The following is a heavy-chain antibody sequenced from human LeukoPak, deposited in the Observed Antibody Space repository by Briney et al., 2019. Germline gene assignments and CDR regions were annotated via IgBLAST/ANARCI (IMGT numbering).Heavy chain of an antibody. V-gene: IGHV1-69*04. CDR3: ARVDVVAVAGQDY. CDR1: GGTFSSYA. Sequence: SVKVSCKASGGTFSSYAISWVRQAPGQGLEWMGTIIPILGIANYAQKFQGRVAITADKSTSTAYMELSSLRSEDTAVYYCARVDVVAVAGQDYWGQGTLVTVSS. D-gene: IGHD6-19*01. CDR2: IIPILGIA. J-gene: IGHJ4*02.